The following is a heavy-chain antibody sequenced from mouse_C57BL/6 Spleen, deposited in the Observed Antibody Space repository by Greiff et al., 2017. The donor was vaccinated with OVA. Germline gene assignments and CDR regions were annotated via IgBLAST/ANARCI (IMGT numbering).Heavy chain of an antibody. J-gene: IGHJ4*01. V-gene: IGHV1-69*01. CDR3: ARRRGYDDAMDY. CDR1: GYTFTSYW. Sequence: VQLQQPGAELVMPGASVKLSCKASGYTFTSYWMHWVKQRPGQGLEWIGEIDPSDSYTNYNQKFKGKSTLTVDKSSSTAYMQLSSLTSEDSAVYYCARRRGYDDAMDYWGQGTSVTVSS. D-gene: IGHD2-2*01. CDR2: IDPSDSYT.